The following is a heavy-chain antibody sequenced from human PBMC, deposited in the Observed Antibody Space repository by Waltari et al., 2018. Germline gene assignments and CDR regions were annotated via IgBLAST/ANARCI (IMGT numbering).Heavy chain of an antibody. D-gene: IGHD3-10*01. CDR3: ARGSTYYYGSGSYHP. CDR1: GGSISSGSYY. Sequence: QVQLQESGPGLVKPSQTLSLTCTVSGGSISSGSYYWSWIRQPAGKGLEWIGRIYPSGSTNDNPSLKSRITISVDTSKNQFSLKLSSVTAADTAVYYCARGSTYYYGSGSYHPWGQGTLVTVSS. J-gene: IGHJ5*02. V-gene: IGHV4-61*02. CDR2: IYPSGST.